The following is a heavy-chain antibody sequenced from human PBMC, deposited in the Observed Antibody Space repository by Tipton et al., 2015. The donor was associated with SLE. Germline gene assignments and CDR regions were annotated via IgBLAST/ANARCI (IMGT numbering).Heavy chain of an antibody. J-gene: IGHJ6*02. CDR1: GGSISSHY. D-gene: IGHD3-10*01. Sequence: TLSLTCTVSGGSISSHYWSWIRQHPGKGLEWIGYIYYSGSTYYNPSLKSRVTISVDTSKNQFSLKLSSVTAADTAVYYCARVRITMVRGVRYYYGMDVWGQGTTVTVSS. V-gene: IGHV4-31*03. CDR3: ARVRITMVRGVRYYYGMDV. CDR2: IYYSGST.